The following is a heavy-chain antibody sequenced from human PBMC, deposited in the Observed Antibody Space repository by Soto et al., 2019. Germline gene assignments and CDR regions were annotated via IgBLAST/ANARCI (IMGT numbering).Heavy chain of an antibody. CDR1: GYTFTGYY. J-gene: IGHJ3*02. D-gene: IGHD6-6*01. CDR3: ARGSSSGLGAFDI. CDR2: INPNSGGT. Sequence: ASVKVSCKASGYTFTGYYMHWVRQAPGQGLEWMGWINPNSGGTNYAQKFQGWVTMTRDTSISTAYMELSRLRSDDTAVYYCARGSSSGLGAFDIWGQGTMVTVSS. V-gene: IGHV1-2*04.